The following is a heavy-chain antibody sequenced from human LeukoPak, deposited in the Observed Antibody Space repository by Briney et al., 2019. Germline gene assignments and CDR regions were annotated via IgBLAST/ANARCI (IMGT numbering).Heavy chain of an antibody. D-gene: IGHD5-18*01. CDR3: ARAELIRGYSYGHFDY. Sequence: SETLSLTCTVSGGSISSYYWSWIRQPPGKGLEWIGYIYYSGSTNYNPSLKSRVTISVDTSKNQFSLKLSSVTAADTAVYYCARAELIRGYSYGHFDYWGQGTLVTVSS. CDR1: GGSISSYY. J-gene: IGHJ4*02. V-gene: IGHV4-59*12. CDR2: IYYSGST.